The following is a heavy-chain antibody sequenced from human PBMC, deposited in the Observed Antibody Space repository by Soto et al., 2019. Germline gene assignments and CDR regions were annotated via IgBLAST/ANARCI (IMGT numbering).Heavy chain of an antibody. CDR1: GFTFSSYA. CDR2: ISYDGSNK. Sequence: QVQLVESGGGVVQPGRSLRLSCAASGFTFSSYAMHWVRQAPGKGLEWAAVISYDGSNKYYADSVKGRFTISRDNSKNKRDLQMNSLRAEDTAVDYCARDTYYDFWSGYYTPGDYYFGLDGWGQGTKVTVSS. J-gene: IGHJ6*02. V-gene: IGHV3-30-3*01. CDR3: ARDTYYDFWSGYYTPGDYYFGLDG. D-gene: IGHD3-3*01.